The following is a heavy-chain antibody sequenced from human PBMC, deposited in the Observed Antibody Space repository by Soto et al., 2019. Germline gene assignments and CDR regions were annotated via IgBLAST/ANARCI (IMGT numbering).Heavy chain of an antibody. CDR3: ASGNAWEVLLAY. CDR1: GDSISNLDYF. D-gene: IGHD1-26*01. Sequence: PSETLSLTCSVSGDSISNLDYFWAWIRQPPGQALEYIGYIYKSATTYYNPSFESRVAISVDTSKSQFSLKLSSVTAADTAVYYCASGNAWEVLLAYWGQGTLVTVSS. CDR2: IYKSATT. J-gene: IGHJ4*02. V-gene: IGHV4-30-4*01.